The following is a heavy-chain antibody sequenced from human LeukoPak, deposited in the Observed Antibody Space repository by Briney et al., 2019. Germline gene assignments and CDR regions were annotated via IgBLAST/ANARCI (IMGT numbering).Heavy chain of an antibody. CDR2: ISSSSSYK. V-gene: IGHV3-21*01. CDR3: AREGARLTLDY. D-gene: IGHD3-16*01. CDR1: GFTFSSYS. J-gene: IGHJ4*02. Sequence: GGSLRLSCAASGFTFSSYSMNWVRQALGKGLEWVSSISSSSSYKYYADSVKGRFTISRDNAKNSLYLQMNSLRAEDTAVYYRAREGARLTLDYWGQGTLVTVSS.